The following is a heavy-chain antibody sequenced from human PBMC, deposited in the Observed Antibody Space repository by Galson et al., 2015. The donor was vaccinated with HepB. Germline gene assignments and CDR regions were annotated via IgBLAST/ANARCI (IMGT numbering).Heavy chain of an antibody. Sequence: SLRLSCAASGFTFSSYAMHWVRQAPGKGLEWVAVMSYDGSNKYYADSVKGRFTISRDNSKNTLYLQMNSLRAEDTAVYYCARDYSSGWFDYWGQGTLVTVSS. CDR3: ARDYSSGWFDY. J-gene: IGHJ4*02. D-gene: IGHD6-19*01. V-gene: IGHV3-30-3*01. CDR2: MSYDGSNK. CDR1: GFTFSSYA.